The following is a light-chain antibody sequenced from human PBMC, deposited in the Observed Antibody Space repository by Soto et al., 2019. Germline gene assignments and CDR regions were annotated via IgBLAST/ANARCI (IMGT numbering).Light chain of an antibody. CDR2: DVS. CDR3: SSYTSGSLYV. Sequence: SVLTQPASVSGSPGQWIAISCTGTSSDVGGYNYVSWYQQHPGKAPKVMIYDVSNRPSGVSDRFSGSKSGNTASLTISGLQADDEADYYCSSYTSGSLYVFGTGTKVTVL. CDR1: SSDVGGYNY. V-gene: IGLV2-14*01. J-gene: IGLJ1*01.